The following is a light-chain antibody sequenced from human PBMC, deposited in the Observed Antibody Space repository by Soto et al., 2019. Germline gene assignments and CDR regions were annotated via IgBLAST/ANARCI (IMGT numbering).Light chain of an antibody. CDR2: GAS. Sequence: IVLTQSPGTLSLSPGERVTLSCRASQSVDSSYLAWYQQTPGQAPRLLIYGASSRATGIPDRFSGSGSGTDFTLTISRLEPEDFAVYYCQLYYSSQWTFGQGTKVEIK. CDR3: QLYYSSQWT. J-gene: IGKJ1*01. V-gene: IGKV3-20*01. CDR1: QSVDSSY.